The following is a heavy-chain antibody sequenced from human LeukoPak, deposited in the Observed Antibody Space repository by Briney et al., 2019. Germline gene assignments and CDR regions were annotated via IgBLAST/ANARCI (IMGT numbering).Heavy chain of an antibody. D-gene: IGHD1-26*01. CDR1: GFTFTSSA. J-gene: IGHJ2*01. V-gene: IGHV1-58*01. CDR2: IVVGSGNT. CDR3: ARASGSYPIWYFDL. Sequence: SVKVSCKASGFTFTSSAVQWVRQARGQRLEWIGWIVVGSGNTNYAQKFQERVTITRDMSTSTAYMELSSLRSEDTAVYYCARASGSYPIWYFDLWGRGTLVTVSS.